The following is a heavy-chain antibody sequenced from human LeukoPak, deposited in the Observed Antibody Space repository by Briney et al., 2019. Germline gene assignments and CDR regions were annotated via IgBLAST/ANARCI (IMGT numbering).Heavy chain of an antibody. D-gene: IGHD4-11*01. Sequence: ASVKVSCKASGYTFTSYGISWVRQAPGQGLEWMGWISAYNGNTNYAQKLQGRVTMTTDTSTSTAYMELRSLRSDDTAVYYCARDYNNYDSSWFDPWGQGTLVTVSS. J-gene: IGHJ5*02. CDR1: GYTFTSYG. CDR3: ARDYNNYDSSWFDP. V-gene: IGHV1-18*01. CDR2: ISAYNGNT.